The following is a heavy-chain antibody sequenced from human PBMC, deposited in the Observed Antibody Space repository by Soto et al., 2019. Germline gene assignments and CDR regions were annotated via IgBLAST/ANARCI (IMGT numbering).Heavy chain of an antibody. CDR2: ITPSNDNT. Sequence: ASVKVSCKASGYTFYRYGITWVRQAPGQGLGWMGWITPSNDNTNYAQKFRGRVTMTTDASTSTAHMELRSLKSDDTAVCYCATDTQQDSHGYYLVWFDPWGQGTLVTVSS. J-gene: IGHJ5*02. D-gene: IGHD3-22*01. V-gene: IGHV1-18*01. CDR3: ATDTQQDSHGYYLVWFDP. CDR1: GYTFYRYG.